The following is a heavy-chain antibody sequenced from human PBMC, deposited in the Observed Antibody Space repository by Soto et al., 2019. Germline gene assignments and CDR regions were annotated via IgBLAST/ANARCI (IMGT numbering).Heavy chain of an antibody. CDR2: IYYSGST. J-gene: IGHJ4*02. CDR1: GGSISRGGYY. V-gene: IGHV4-31*03. CDR3: AREGGIVGATAADY. Sequence: QVQLQESGPGLVKPSQTLSLTGTVSGGSISRGGYYWSWIRQHQGKGLEWIGYIYYSGSTYYNPSLKSRVTISVDTSKNQFYLQLSSVTASDTAVYYCAREGGIVGATAADYWGQGTLVTVSS. D-gene: IGHD1-26*01.